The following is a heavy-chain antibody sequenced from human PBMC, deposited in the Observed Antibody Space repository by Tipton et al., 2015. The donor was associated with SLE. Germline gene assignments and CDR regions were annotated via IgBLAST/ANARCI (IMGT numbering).Heavy chain of an antibody. V-gene: IGHV3-48*01. D-gene: IGHD6-6*01. Sequence: FLRLSCAASGFTFSSYSMNWVRQAPGKGLEWVSYISSSSSTIYYADSVKGRFTISRDNAKNSLYLQMNSLRAEDTAVYYCARDEQLEAFDIWGQGTMVTVSS. CDR1: GFTFSSYS. CDR3: ARDEQLEAFDI. J-gene: IGHJ3*02. CDR2: ISSSSSTI.